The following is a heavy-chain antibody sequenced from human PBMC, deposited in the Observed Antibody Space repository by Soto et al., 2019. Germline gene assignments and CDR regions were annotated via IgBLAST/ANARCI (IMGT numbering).Heavy chain of an antibody. CDR2: ISGSGGST. D-gene: IGHD3-3*01. CDR3: AKGITIFGVVIVGYYGMDV. J-gene: IGHJ6*02. CDR1: GFTFSSYA. V-gene: IGHV3-23*01. Sequence: LRLSCAASGFTFSSYAMSWVRQAPGKGLEWVSAISGSGGSTYYADSVKGRFTISRDNSKNTLYLQMNSLRAEDTAVYYCAKGITIFGVVIVGYYGMDVWGQGTTVTV.